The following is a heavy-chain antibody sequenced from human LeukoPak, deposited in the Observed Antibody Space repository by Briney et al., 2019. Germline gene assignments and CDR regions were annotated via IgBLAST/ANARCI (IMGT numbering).Heavy chain of an antibody. CDR3: ARQDNWNDSFDY. Sequence: GESLKISCKGSGYSFTSYWFSWVRQMPGKGLEWMGRIDPSDSYTNYSPSFQGHVTISADKSISTAYLQWSSLKASDTAMYHCARQDNWNDSFDYWGQGTLVSVSS. CDR2: IDPSDSYT. D-gene: IGHD1-1*01. CDR1: GYSFTSYW. V-gene: IGHV5-10-1*01. J-gene: IGHJ4*02.